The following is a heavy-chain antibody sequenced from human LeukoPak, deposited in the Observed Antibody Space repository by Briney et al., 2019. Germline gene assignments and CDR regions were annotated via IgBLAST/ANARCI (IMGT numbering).Heavy chain of an antibody. CDR3: ARIRSGFYFDY. V-gene: IGHV3-21*01. D-gene: IGHD3-22*01. CDR2: ISSSNSYI. J-gene: IGHJ4*02. Sequence: PGGSLRLPCAASGFTFSSYNMNWVRQAPGKGLEWVSFISSSNSYIYYADSVKGRFTISRDNAKNSLYLQMNSLRAEDTAVYYCARIRSGFYFDYWGQGTLVTVSS. CDR1: GFTFSSYN.